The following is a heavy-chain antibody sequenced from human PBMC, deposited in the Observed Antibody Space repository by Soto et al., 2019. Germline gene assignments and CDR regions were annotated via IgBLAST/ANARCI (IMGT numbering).Heavy chain of an antibody. CDR1: GGSISSSSYY. D-gene: IGHD4-4*01. Sequence: QLQLQESGPGLVKPSETLSLTCTVSGGSISSSSYYWGWIRQPPGKGLEWIGSIYYSGSTYYNPSLKSRVPTSVDTSKNQFSLKLSSVTAADTAVYYCARSDRNSAPFDYWGQGTLVTVSS. V-gene: IGHV4-39*01. J-gene: IGHJ4*02. CDR2: IYYSGST. CDR3: ARSDRNSAPFDY.